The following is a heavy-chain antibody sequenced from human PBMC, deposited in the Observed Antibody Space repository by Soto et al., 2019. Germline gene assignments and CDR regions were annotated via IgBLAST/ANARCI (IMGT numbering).Heavy chain of an antibody. J-gene: IGHJ4*02. D-gene: IGHD5-18*01. Sequence: QVPLVQSGAEVKKPGASVKVSCKASGYTFTSYAMHWVRQAPGQRLEWMGWINAGNGNTKYSQKFQGRVAITRDTSASTAYMELSSLRSEDTAVYYCARDEGIQLWLRWGQGTLVTVSS. CDR2: INAGNGNT. V-gene: IGHV1-3*01. CDR1: GYTFTSYA. CDR3: ARDEGIQLWLR.